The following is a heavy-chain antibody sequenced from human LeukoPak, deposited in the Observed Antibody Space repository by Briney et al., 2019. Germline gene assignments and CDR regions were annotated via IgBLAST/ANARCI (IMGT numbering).Heavy chain of an antibody. CDR2: ISAYNGNT. CDR1: GYTFTSYG. CDR3: ARDTSKGAVAGTNWFDP. Sequence: ASVKVSCKASGYTFTSYGISWVRQAPGQGLECVGWISAYNGNTNYAQTPQGRVTMTTDTSTSTAYMELRSLRSDEKAVYYCARDTSKGAVAGTNWFDPWGQGTLVTVSS. D-gene: IGHD6-19*01. V-gene: IGHV1-18*01. J-gene: IGHJ5*02.